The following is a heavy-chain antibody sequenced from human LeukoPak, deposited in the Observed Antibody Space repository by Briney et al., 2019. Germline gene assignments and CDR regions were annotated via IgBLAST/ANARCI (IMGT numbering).Heavy chain of an antibody. CDR1: VGSISSSSYY. CDR2: IYYSGST. Sequence: PSETLSLTCTVSVGSISSSSYYWGWLRQPPGKGLEWIGGIYYSGSTYYNPSLKSRVTISVDTSKSQFSLNLSAVTAADTAVYYCALDMIGARPNFYYWAQGTLVTVSS. D-gene: IGHD3-22*01. V-gene: IGHV4-39*01. CDR3: ALDMIGARPNFYY. J-gene: IGHJ4*02.